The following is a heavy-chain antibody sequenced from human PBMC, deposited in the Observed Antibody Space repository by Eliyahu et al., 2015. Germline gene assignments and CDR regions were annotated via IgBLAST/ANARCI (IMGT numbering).Heavy chain of an antibody. V-gene: IGHV2-5*01. Sequence: QITLKESGPTLVKPXQXLTLTCTFXGFSLTXTGLGVGWIRQPPGKALEFLALIYWNDDERYNPSLRNRLTITKDTSKNQVVLTMTNMDPVDTGTYFCARLLFSSGIHYWGQGTLVTVSS. CDR1: GFSLTXTGLG. D-gene: IGHD3-10*01. J-gene: IGHJ4*02. CDR2: IYWNDDE. CDR3: ARLLFSSGIHY.